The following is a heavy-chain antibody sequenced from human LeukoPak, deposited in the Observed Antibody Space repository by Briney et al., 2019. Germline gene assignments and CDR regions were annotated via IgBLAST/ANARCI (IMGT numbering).Heavy chain of an antibody. J-gene: IGHJ4*02. CDR2: IYYSGST. Sequence: SETLSLTCTVSGGSISPYYWSWIRQPPGKGLEWIGYIYYSGSTNYNPSLKSRVTISLDTSKNQFSLKLSSVTAADTAVYYCARQGRYGYVAVDYWGQGTLVTVSS. CDR1: GGSISPYY. D-gene: IGHD5-18*01. V-gene: IGHV4-59*08. CDR3: ARQGRYGYVAVDY.